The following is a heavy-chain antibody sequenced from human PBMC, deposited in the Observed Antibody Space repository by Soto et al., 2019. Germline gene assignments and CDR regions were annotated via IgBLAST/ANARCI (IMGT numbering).Heavy chain of an antibody. CDR2: IHPSGDT. CDR1: GYKXTTYF. D-gene: IGHD2-15*01. CDR3: VRGYCTTSPCSGDFQF. Sequence: GXSXKVSFKASGYKXTTYFIDWVRQAPGQGLEWIGMIHPSGDTGYAHKFRGIVNMTIDTSTTTSYMELRNLKSEETAVYFSVRGYCTTSPCSGDFQFWGQGTLVTVSS. J-gene: IGHJ1*01. V-gene: IGHV1-46*01.